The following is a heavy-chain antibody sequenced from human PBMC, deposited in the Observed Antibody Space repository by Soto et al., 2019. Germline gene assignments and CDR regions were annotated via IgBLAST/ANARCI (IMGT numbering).Heavy chain of an antibody. D-gene: IGHD4-17*01. J-gene: IGHJ5*02. V-gene: IGHV3-21*04. CDR3: AKDDGDYNNWFDP. CDR1: GFTFSSYS. Sequence: PGGSLRLSCAASGFTFSSYSMNWVRQAPWKGLEWVSSISTTNSYIYYADSLKGRFTISRDNTKNSLYLQMNSLRAEDTAVYYCAKDDGDYNNWFDPWGQGTLVTVSS. CDR2: ISTTNSYI.